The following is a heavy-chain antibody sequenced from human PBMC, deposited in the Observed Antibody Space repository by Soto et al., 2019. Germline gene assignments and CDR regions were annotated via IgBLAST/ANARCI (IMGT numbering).Heavy chain of an antibody. Sequence: TPSLTCTVSGDSMSTYYWNWIRQSAEKALEWIGRTSATGTTTYIPSLKSRITLSVDTSKNEFFLNLTFVTAADTAGYFCERDQSGEADFWG. D-gene: IGHD7-27*01. V-gene: IGHV4-4*07. CDR1: GDSMSTYY. J-gene: IGHJ3*01. CDR2: TSATGTT. CDR3: ERDQSGEADF.